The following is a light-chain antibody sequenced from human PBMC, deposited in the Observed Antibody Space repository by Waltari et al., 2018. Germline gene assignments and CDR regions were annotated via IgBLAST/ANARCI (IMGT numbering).Light chain of an antibody. CDR1: SSDVGSYNL. V-gene: IGLV2-23*01. Sequence: QSALTQPASVSGSPGRPITIPCTGTSSDVGSYNLASWYQPHPGKAPKLMIYEGSKRPSGVSNRFSGSKSGNTASLTISGLQAEDEADYYCCSYAGSSTYVFGTGTKVTVL. CDR2: EGS. J-gene: IGLJ1*01. CDR3: CSYAGSSTYV.